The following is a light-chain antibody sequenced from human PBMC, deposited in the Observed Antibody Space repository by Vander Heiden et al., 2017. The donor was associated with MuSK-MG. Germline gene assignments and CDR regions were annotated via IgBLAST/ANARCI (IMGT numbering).Light chain of an antibody. CDR2: KAS. Sequence: DIQMTQSPSTLSASVGDRVTITCRAGQSISSWLAWYQQKPGKAPKLLVYKASSLESGVPSRFSGSGSGTEFTLTISSLQPDDFATYYCQQDNSYPFTFGHRTKVDIK. V-gene: IGKV1-5*03. CDR1: QSISSW. CDR3: QQDNSYPFT. J-gene: IGKJ3*01.